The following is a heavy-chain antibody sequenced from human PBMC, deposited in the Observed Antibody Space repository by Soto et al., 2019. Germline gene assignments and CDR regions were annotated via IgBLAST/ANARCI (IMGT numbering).Heavy chain of an antibody. CDR1: GFTVSNNY. J-gene: IGHJ4*02. Sequence: EVQLVESGGGLIQPGGSLRLSCAVSGFTVSNNYMSWVRQAPGKGLEGVSVIYSGGYTAYGDSVKGRFTISRDNSKNTRSLKTNRRGPAAPPVFYCATHPGGGGYWGQGTLVTVSS. V-gene: IGHV3-53*01. CDR2: IYSGGYT. CDR3: ATHPGGGGY. D-gene: IGHD3-10*01.